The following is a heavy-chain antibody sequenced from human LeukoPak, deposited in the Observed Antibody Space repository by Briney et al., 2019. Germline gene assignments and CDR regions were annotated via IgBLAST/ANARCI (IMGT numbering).Heavy chain of an antibody. J-gene: IGHJ4*02. CDR1: GGSISSSSNH. Sequence: SSETLSLTCTVSGGSISSSSNHWGWIRQPPGKGLEWIGTIYYSGTTYYSPSLKSRLTFSLDTSKSQFSLRLSSVTAADTAVYYCARLGWYPDSYFDFWGQGTLVTVSS. V-gene: IGHV4-39*01. D-gene: IGHD6-19*01. CDR2: IYYSGTT. CDR3: ARLGWYPDSYFDF.